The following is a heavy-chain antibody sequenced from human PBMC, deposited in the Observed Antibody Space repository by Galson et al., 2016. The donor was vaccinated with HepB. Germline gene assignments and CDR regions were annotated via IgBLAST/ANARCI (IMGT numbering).Heavy chain of an antibody. CDR3: ARVIAVRFHD. V-gene: IGHV4-39*01. CDR1: GGSISSSSYY. Sequence: SETLSLTCTVSGGSISSSSYYWGWIRQPPGKGLEWIGSIYYSGSTYYNPSLQSRVTIPLDTSKNQFSLNLTSVTAADTAVYYCARVIAVRFHDWGQGILVTVSS. CDR2: IYYSGST. J-gene: IGHJ4*02. D-gene: IGHD6-6*01.